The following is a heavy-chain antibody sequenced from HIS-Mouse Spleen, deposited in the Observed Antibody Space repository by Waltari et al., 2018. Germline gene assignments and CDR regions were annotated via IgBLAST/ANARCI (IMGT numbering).Heavy chain of an antibody. CDR1: GFTFSSYA. Sequence: QVQLVESGGGVVQPGRSLRLSCAASGFTFSSYAMHWVRQGPGKGLEWVAVISYDGSNKYYADSVKGRFTISRDNSKNTLYLQMNSLRAEDTAVYYCARDRLGIDYWGQGTLVTVSS. CDR2: ISYDGSNK. CDR3: ARDRLGIDY. V-gene: IGHV3-30-3*01. J-gene: IGHJ4*02. D-gene: IGHD7-27*01.